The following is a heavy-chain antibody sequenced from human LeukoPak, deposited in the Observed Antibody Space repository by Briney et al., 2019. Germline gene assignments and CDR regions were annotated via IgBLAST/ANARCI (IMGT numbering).Heavy chain of an antibody. CDR3: ARSSGRSPNREYMDV. D-gene: IGHD1-14*01. V-gene: IGHV1-18*01. Sequence: ASVKVSCKASGYTFSSYHISWVRQAPGQGLEWMGWISGYNGNTNYEQKFQGRVTMTTDTSTGTAYMELRSLRSDDTAVYYCARSSGRSPNREYMDVWGKGTTVTVSS. CDR1: GYTFSSYH. J-gene: IGHJ6*03. CDR2: ISGYNGNT.